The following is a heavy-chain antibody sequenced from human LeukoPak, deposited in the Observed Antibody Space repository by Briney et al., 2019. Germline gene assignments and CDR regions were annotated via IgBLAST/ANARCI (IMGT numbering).Heavy chain of an antibody. CDR1: GFTFSSYW. CDR3: TRDLMDYDVSTGLHHYYMDV. Sequence: PGGTLRLSCAASGFTFSSYWMHWVRQDPGKGLVWVSRINTDGSSTSYADSVKGRFTISRDNTKNTLYLQMNTLRAEDTAVYYCTRDLMDYDVSTGLHHYYMDVWGQGTTVTVSS. V-gene: IGHV3-74*01. J-gene: IGHJ6*02. D-gene: IGHD3-9*01. CDR2: INTDGSST.